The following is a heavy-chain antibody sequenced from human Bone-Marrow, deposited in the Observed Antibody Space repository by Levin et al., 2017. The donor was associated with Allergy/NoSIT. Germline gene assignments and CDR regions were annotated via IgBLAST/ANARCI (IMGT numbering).Heavy chain of an antibody. CDR2: ISYNGINK. CDR1: GFTFSSFA. CDR3: ARDRVAYHLAIHSGLDV. Sequence: PGESLKISCEASGFTFSSFAIHWVRQAPGKGLEWVSVISYNGINKYYGDSVKGRFTISRDTSKNTYLQMNSLRAEDTAVYYCARDRVAYHLAIHSGLDVWGQGTPVTVSS. V-gene: IGHV3-30-3*01. D-gene: IGHD2-2*01. J-gene: IGHJ6*02.